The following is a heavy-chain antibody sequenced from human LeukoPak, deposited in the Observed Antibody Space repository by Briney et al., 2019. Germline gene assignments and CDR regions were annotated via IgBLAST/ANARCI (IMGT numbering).Heavy chain of an antibody. Sequence: ASGKVSCKASGGTFSSYAISWVRQAPGQGLEWMGRIIPILGIANYAQKFQGRVTITADKSTSTAYMELSSLRSEDTAVYYCAYGSGSYYRGFDYWGQGTLVTVSS. D-gene: IGHD3-10*01. CDR2: IIPILGIA. CDR1: GGTFSSYA. CDR3: AYGSGSYYRGFDY. J-gene: IGHJ4*02. V-gene: IGHV1-69*04.